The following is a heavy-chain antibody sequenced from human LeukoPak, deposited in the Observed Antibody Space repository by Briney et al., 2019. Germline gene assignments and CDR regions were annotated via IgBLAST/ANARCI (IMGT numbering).Heavy chain of an antibody. Sequence: TGGSLRLSCAASGFIFSSYIMNWVRQAPGQGLEWVSSISPSGSHKYYVDSVKGRFTISRDNPQNSVSLQMNSLRAEDTAVYYCARVSDSTPDEGSWGQGTLVTVSS. V-gene: IGHV3-21*01. CDR2: ISPSGSHK. CDR3: ARVSDSTPDEGS. J-gene: IGHJ5*01. D-gene: IGHD3-22*01. CDR1: GFIFSSYI.